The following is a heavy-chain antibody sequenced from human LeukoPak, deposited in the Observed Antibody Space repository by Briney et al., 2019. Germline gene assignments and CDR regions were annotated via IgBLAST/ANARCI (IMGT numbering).Heavy chain of an antibody. J-gene: IGHJ4*02. Sequence: GGSLRLSCAASGFIFSRYAMSWVRQAPGKGLEWVSSVSTDGDTYYTDSVKGRFTISRDVSRNTLFLQMISLRAEDTALYYCARSRSGSVAGTSDYWGQGTLVIVSS. V-gene: IGHV3-23*01. CDR3: ARSRSGSVAGTSDY. D-gene: IGHD6-19*01. CDR1: GFIFSRYA. CDR2: VSTDGDT.